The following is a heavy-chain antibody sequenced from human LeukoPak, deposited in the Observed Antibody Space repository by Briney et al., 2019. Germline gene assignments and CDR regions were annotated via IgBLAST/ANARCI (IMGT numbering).Heavy chain of an antibody. CDR2: INHSGST. D-gene: IGHD3-3*01. J-gene: IGHJ4*02. CDR3: ARQRNYDFGY. Sequence: SETLSLTCAVYGGSFSGYYWSWIRQPPGKGLEWIGEINHSGSTNYNPSLKSRVTISVDTSKNQFSLKLSSVTAADTAVYYCARQRNYDFGYWGQGTLVTVSS. V-gene: IGHV4-34*01. CDR1: GGSFSGYY.